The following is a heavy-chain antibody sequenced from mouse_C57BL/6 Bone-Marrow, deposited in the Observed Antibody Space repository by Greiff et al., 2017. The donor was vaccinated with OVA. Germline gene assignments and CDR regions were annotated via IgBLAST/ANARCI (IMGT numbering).Heavy chain of an antibody. D-gene: IGHD1-1*01. CDR2: IHPNSGST. Sequence: QVQLQQPGAELVKPGASVKLSCKASGYTFTSYWMHWVKQRPGQGLEWIGMIHPNSGSTNYNEKFKSKATLTVEKSSSTAYMQLSSLTSEDSAVYYGASDGPCIYGTSVDYWGQGTTLTVSS. V-gene: IGHV1-64*01. CDR3: ASDGPCIYGTSVDY. J-gene: IGHJ2*01. CDR1: GYTFTSYW.